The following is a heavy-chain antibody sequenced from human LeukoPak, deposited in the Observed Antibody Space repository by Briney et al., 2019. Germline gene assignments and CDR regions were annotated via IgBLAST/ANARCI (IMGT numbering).Heavy chain of an antibody. CDR2: IYSSGTT. D-gene: IGHD2-8*01. V-gene: IGHV4-4*07. Sequence: SETLSLTCTVSGGFISSYYWSWIRQPAGKGLEWIGRIYSSGTTNYSPSLKSRVTMSVDTSKNQFSLKLSSVTAADTAVYYCARHLTDSSVCIEYWGQGTLVTVSA. J-gene: IGHJ4*02. CDR3: ARHLTDSSVCIEY. CDR1: GGFISSYY.